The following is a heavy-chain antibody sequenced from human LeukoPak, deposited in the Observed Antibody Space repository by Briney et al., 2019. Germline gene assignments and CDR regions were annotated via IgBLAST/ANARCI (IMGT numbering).Heavy chain of an antibody. V-gene: IGHV3-7*01. CDR2: IKQVGNDK. J-gene: IGHJ6*03. Sequence: GGSLRLSCAASGFTFSTDWMSWVRQAPGKGLEWVANIKQVGNDKYYEDSLKGRFTISRDNAKNTLYRQMNSLRADDTAVYYCARSTSHYYYYYMDVWGKGTTVTISS. CDR3: ARSTSHYYYYYMDV. CDR1: GFTFSTDW.